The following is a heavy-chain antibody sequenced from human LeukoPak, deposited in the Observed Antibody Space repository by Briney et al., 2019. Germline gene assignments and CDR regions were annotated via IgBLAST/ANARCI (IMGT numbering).Heavy chain of an antibody. CDR2: INPNSGGT. CDR3: ASQYSGSYQYYFDY. V-gene: IGHV1-2*02. D-gene: IGHD1-26*01. Sequence: ASVKVSCKASGYTFTGYYMHWVRQAPGQGLEWMGWINPNSGGTNYAQKFQGRVTMTRDTSISTAYMELSRLRSDDTAVYYCASQYSGSYQYYFDYWGQGTLVTVSS. CDR1: GYTFTGYY. J-gene: IGHJ4*02.